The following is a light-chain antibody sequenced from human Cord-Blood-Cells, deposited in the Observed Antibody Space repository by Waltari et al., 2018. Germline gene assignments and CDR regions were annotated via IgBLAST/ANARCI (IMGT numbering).Light chain of an antibody. CDR2: WAS. J-gene: IGKJ2*01. CDR3: QQYYSTPYT. V-gene: IGKV4-1*01. CDR1: QSVLYSSNNKNY. Sequence: DIVMTQSPDSLAVSLGERASIDCKFRQSVLYSSNNKNYLACYQQKPGHPPNLLIYWASTRESGVPDRFSGSGSETDFTHTISSLQAEDVAVYYCQQYYSTPYTFGQGTKLEIK.